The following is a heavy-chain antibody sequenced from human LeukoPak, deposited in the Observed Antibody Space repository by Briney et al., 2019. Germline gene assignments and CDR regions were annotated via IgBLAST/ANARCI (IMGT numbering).Heavy chain of an antibody. CDR2: IDHSGST. CDR3: ARPYYYDSRIDP. CDR1: GGSFSGYY. Sequence: SETLSLTCAVYGGSFSGYYWSWIRQPPGKGLEWIGEIDHSGSTNYNPSLKSRVTISVDTSKNQFSLKLSSVTAADTAVYYCARPYYYDSRIDPWGQGILVTVSS. D-gene: IGHD3-22*01. V-gene: IGHV4-34*01. J-gene: IGHJ5*02.